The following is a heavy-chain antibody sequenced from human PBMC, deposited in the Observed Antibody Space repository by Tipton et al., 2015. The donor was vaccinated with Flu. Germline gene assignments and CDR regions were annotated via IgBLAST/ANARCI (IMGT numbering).Heavy chain of an antibody. V-gene: IGHV1-18*01. CDR1: GGIFRSHA. J-gene: IGHJ4*02. CDR3: ARPGGPAAINPFSYFDF. Sequence: QLVQSGAEVKKPGSSVKVSCKASGGIFRSHAISWVRQAPGQGLGWMGWISGYSGNTNYAQNLQGRVTMTTDTSTNTAFMELRSLRSDDTAVYYCARPGGPAAINPFSYFDFWGQGTLVTVSS. CDR2: ISGYSGNT. D-gene: IGHD2-2*01.